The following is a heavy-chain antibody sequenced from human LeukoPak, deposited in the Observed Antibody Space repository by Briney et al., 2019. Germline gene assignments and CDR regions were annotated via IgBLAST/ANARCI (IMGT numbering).Heavy chain of an antibody. CDR3: ARVWGSDAFDI. V-gene: IGHV3-74*01. J-gene: IGHJ3*02. CDR1: GFTFSHYW. D-gene: IGHD3-16*01. CDR2: TNSDGSST. Sequence: GGSLRLSCAASGFTFSHYWMQWVRQAPGKGLVWVSRTNSDGSSTTYADSVKGRFTISRDNAKNTLYLQMNSLRAEDTAEYYCARVWGSDAFDIWGQGTRVTVSS.